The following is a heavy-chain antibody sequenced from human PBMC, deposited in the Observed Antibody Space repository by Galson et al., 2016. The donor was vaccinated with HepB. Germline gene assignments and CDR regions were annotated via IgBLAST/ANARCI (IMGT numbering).Heavy chain of an antibody. V-gene: IGHV3-9*01. CDR2: ISWNSGTI. D-gene: IGHD6-6*01. J-gene: IGHJ2*01. CDR1: GYRFENYA. CDR3: AKTGGIAARPRNWYFDL. Sequence: SLRLSCAASGYRFENYAMHWVRQAPGKGLEWVSGISWNSGTIVYADSVEGRFTISRDNAKNSLYLQMNSLRAEDTALYYCAKTGGIAARPRNWYFDLWGRGTPVTVSS.